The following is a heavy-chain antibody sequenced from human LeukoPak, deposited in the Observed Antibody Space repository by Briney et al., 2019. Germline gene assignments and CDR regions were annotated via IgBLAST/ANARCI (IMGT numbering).Heavy chain of an antibody. D-gene: IGHD3-22*01. CDR2: IKSDGST. CDR1: GFTFSRYW. CDR3: ARAPAEIGGYYPEYFRQ. J-gene: IGHJ1*01. Sequence: GGSLKLSCAASGFTFSRYWMHWVRQAPAKGLVWVSRIKSDGSTNYADSVKGRFTISRDNAKNTVSLQMNSLRAEDTGVYYCARAPAEIGGYYPEYFRQWGQGTLVTVSS. V-gene: IGHV3-74*01.